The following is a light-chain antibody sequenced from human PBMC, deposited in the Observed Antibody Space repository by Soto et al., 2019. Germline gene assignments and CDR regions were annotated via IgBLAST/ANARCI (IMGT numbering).Light chain of an antibody. J-gene: IGKJ1*01. V-gene: IGKV3-15*01. CDR3: QQHNNWPPWT. CDR1: QNIRNN. CDR2: GAY. Sequence: EVVMPQSPASLSVSRGERATLSCRGRQNIRNNFAWYQQKPGQSPRLIXSGAYTREAGIPGTFSGSGSGTEFTLIISSLQSEDFAIYYCQQHNNWPPWTCGQGTKVDIK.